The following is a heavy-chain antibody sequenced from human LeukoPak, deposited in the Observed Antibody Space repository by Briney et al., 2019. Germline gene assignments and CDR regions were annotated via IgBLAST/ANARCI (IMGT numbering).Heavy chain of an antibody. Sequence: SETLSLTCGVSGGSLSSSSYYWGWIRQPPGRGLEWIGNIYETGSTNYNPSLKSRVTISVDTSKNQFSLKLSSVTAADTAVYYCARAWCGSCYRGRVRFDYWGQGTLVTVSS. J-gene: IGHJ4*02. D-gene: IGHD2-15*01. V-gene: IGHV4-39*01. CDR3: ARAWCGSCYRGRVRFDY. CDR2: IYETGST. CDR1: GGSLSSSSYY.